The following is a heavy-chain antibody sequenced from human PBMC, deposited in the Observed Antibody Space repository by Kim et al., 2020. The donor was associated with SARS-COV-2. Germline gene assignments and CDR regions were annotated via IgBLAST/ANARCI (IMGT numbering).Heavy chain of an antibody. CDR1: GFTFSSYA. J-gene: IGHJ4*02. D-gene: IGHD6-19*01. CDR3: AKGAYSTGWYYGY. V-gene: IGHV3-23*01. CDR2: ISGSADTK. Sequence: GGSLRLSCAASGFTFSSYAMSWVRQAPGKGLEWVSVISGSADTKYYADSVKGRFTISRDNSKNTLSLQMSSLRAEDTAVYYCAKGAYSTGWYYGYWGQGT.